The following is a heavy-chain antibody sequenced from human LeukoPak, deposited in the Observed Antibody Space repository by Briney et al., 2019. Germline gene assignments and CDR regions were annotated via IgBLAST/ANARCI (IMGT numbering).Heavy chain of an antibody. V-gene: IGHV1-46*01. CDR2: INPYGGST. D-gene: IGHD3-10*01. CDR1: GYTFINYY. Sequence: GASVKVSCKASGYTFINYYIHWVRQAPGLGLEWMGIINPYGGSTTYAQKFQGRITMTRDTSTSTVYMELSSLRSEDTAVYYCAREYYYGSGDGNIWGQGTMVTVSS. J-gene: IGHJ3*02. CDR3: AREYYYGSGDGNI.